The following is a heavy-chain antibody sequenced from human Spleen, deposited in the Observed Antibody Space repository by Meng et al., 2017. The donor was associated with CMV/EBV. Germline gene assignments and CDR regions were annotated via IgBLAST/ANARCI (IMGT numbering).Heavy chain of an antibody. V-gene: IGHV4-38-2*02. D-gene: IGHD6-13*01. CDR1: GYSISSGYY. Sequence: SETLSLTCTVSGYSISSGYYWGWIRQPPGKGLEWIGSIYHSGSTYYNPSLKSRVTISVDTSKNQFSLKLSSVTAADTAVYYCARLSYSSQSGDYWGQGTLVTVSS. J-gene: IGHJ4*02. CDR2: IYHSGST. CDR3: ARLSYSSQSGDY.